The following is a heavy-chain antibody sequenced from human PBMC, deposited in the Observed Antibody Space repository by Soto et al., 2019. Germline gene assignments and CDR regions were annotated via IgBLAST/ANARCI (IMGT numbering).Heavy chain of an antibody. CDR1: GYTFTTYA. CDR2: INAGNGNT. Sequence: ASVKVSCKASGYTFTTYAMHWARQAPGQRLEWMGWINAGNGNTKYSQKFQGRVTITRDTSASTAYMELSSLRSEDTAVYYCARNLMVYIFLSGDYMAYFFDYRAQRPLVPVSS. D-gene: IGHD3-9*01. V-gene: IGHV1-3*01. CDR3: ARNLMVYIFLSGDYMAYFFDY. J-gene: IGHJ4*02.